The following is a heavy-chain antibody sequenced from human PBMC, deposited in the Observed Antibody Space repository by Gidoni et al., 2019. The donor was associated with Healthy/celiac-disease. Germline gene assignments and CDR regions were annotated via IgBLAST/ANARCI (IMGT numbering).Heavy chain of an antibody. V-gene: IGHV4-30-4*01. J-gene: IGHJ6*03. D-gene: IGHD5-18*01. CDR3: ARAGYTRDYYYYYYMDV. CDR2: IYYSGST. Sequence: QVQLQESGPGLVKPSQTLSLTCTVSGGSISSGDYYWSWIRQPPGKGLEWIGYIYYSGSTYYNPSLKSRVTISVDTSKNQFSLKLSSVTAADTAVYYCARAGYTRDYYYYYYMDVWGKGTTVTVSS. CDR1: GGSISSGDYY.